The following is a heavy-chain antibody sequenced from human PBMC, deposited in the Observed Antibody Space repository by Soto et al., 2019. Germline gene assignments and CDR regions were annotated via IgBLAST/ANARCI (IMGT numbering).Heavy chain of an antibody. CDR1: GGSISSGDYY. Sequence: PSETLSLTCTVSGGSISSGDYYWSWIRQPPGKGLEWIGYIYYSGSTYYNPSLKSRVTISVDTSKNQFSLKLSSVTAADTAVYYCASLKYSSSWYVSAGGQGTLVTVSS. CDR2: IYYSGST. V-gene: IGHV4-30-4*01. J-gene: IGHJ4*02. CDR3: ASLKYSSSWYVSA. D-gene: IGHD6-13*01.